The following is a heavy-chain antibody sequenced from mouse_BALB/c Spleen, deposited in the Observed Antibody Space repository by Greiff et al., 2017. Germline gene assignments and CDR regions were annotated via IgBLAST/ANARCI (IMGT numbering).Heavy chain of an antibody. D-gene: IGHD2-3*01. Sequence: QVQLKESGPGLVAPSQSLSITCTVSGFSLTGYGVNWVRQPPGKGLEWLGMIWGDGSTDYNSAIKSRLSISKDNSKSQVFLKMNSLQTDDTARYYCARENDGPRYWYFDVWGAGTTVTVSS. CDR1: GFSLTGYG. CDR2: IWGDGST. J-gene: IGHJ1*01. CDR3: ARENDGPRYWYFDV. V-gene: IGHV2-6-7*01.